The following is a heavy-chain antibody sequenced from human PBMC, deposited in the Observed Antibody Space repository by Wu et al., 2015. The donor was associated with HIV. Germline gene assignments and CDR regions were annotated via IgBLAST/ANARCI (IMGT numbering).Heavy chain of an antibody. V-gene: IGHV1-2*02. Sequence: QVQLVQSGAEVKKPGASVKVSCKASGYTFTGYYIHWVRQAPGQGLEWMGWINPNSGGTNYAQKFQGRVTMTRDTSINTAYMELSRLRSDDTAMCYCARDLPRGYSSGWGEYFQHWGQGTLVTVSS. CDR3: ARDLPRGYSSGWGEYFQH. D-gene: IGHD6-19*01. CDR1: GYTFTGYY. J-gene: IGHJ1*01. CDR2: INPNSGGT.